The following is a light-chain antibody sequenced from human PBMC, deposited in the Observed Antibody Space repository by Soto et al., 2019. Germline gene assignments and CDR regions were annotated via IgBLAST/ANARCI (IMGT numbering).Light chain of an antibody. Sequence: PGERVTLSCRASQSLSSNYLAWYQQKPGQAPRLLIYGASGRATGIPDRFSGSGSGTDFTLTISSLEPEDFAVYYCQQRSNWPLITFGQGTRLEIK. CDR2: GAS. V-gene: IGKV3D-20*02. CDR3: QQRSNWPLIT. J-gene: IGKJ5*01. CDR1: QSLSSNY.